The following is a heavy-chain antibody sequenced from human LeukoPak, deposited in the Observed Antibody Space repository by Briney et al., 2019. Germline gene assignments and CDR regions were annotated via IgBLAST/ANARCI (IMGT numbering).Heavy chain of an antibody. CDR1: GGSISSYY. CDR2: IYYSGST. CDR3: ARAAAESPRKWYFDR. V-gene: IGHV4-59*01. D-gene: IGHD6-13*01. J-gene: IGHJ2*01. Sequence: SETLSLTCTVSGGSISSYYWSWIRQPPGKGLEWIGYIYYSGSTNYNPSLKSRVTISVDTSKNQFSLKLSSVTAADTAVYYCARAAAESPRKWYFDRWGRSTLVTVSS.